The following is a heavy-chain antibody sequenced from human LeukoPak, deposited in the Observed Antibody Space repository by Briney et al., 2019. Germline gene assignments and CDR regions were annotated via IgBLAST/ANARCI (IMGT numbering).Heavy chain of an antibody. CDR3: ARVNEPPVGGWYEEEDDY. CDR1: GYIFTGYY. J-gene: IGHJ4*02. V-gene: IGHV1-2*02. Sequence: GASVKVSCKASGYIFTGYYMHWVRQAPGQGLEWMGWINPNSGGTNYAQKLQGRVTMTTDTSTSTAYMELRSLRSDDTAVYYCARVNEPPVGGWYEEEDDYWGQGTLVTVSS. CDR2: INPNSGGT. D-gene: IGHD6-19*01.